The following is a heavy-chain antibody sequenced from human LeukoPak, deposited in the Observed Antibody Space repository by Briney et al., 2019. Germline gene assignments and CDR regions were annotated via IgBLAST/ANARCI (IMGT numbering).Heavy chain of an antibody. D-gene: IGHD1-26*01. Sequence: PSETLSLTCTASGGSISSYYWSWIRQPPGKGLEWIGHIYTSGSTNYNPYLKSRVTISVDTSKNQFSLKLSSVTAADTAVYYCARRSGSYFDYWGQGTLVTVSS. CDR3: ARRSGSYFDY. J-gene: IGHJ4*02. CDR2: IYTSGST. CDR1: GGSISSYY. V-gene: IGHV4-4*09.